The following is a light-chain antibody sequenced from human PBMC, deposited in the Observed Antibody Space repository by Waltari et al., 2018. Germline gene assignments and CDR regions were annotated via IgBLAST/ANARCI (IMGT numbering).Light chain of an antibody. CDR2: GSS. Sequence: DIQMTQSPSSLSASVGDSITITCRASQSVSNYLNWYQQKPGKPPKLLIFGSSSLQSAVPSRFSGSGSGTDSTLTISSLQPEDFATYYCQQTYSVLYTFGQGTKLQI. V-gene: IGKV1-39*01. CDR1: QSVSNY. J-gene: IGKJ2*01. CDR3: QQTYSVLYT.